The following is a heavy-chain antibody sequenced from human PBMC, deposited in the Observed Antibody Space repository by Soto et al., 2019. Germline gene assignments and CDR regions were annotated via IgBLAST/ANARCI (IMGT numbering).Heavy chain of an antibody. J-gene: IGHJ4*02. CDR3: NRAHDTSNYYFDY. CDR2: ISIKPNNFAT. D-gene: IGHD3-9*01. V-gene: IGHV3-73*01. CDR1: GFTFRGST. Sequence: PGESLKISCVASGFTFRGSTIHWVRQASGKGLEWLGLISIKPNNFATVYAASVTGRFTISRDDSKNTAFLQMNSLKTEDTAVYYCNRAHDTSNYYFDYWGRGTLVTVSS.